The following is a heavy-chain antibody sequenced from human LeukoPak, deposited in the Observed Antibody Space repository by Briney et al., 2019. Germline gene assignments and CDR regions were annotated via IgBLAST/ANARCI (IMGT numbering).Heavy chain of an antibody. CDR1: NYTFTAYG. V-gene: IGHV1-2*02. J-gene: IGHJ3*01. CDR3: ARDQQAGTTFDAFDF. D-gene: IGHD1-7*01. CDR2: INPNSGGT. Sequence: VASVKVSCKTFNYTFTAYGINWVRQAPGQGLEWVGWINPNSGGTNYAQKFQGRVTMTRDTSISTAYMELSRLRSDDTAVCSCARDQQAGTTFDAFDFWGQGTMVTVSS.